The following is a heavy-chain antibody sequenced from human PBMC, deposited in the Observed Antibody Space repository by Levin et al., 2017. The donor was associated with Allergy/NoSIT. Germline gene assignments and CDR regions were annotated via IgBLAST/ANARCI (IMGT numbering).Heavy chain of an antibody. CDR2: INTNTGNP. D-gene: IGHD3-3*01. J-gene: IGHJ6*03. Sequence: GESLKISCKASGYTFTSYAMNWVRQAPGQGLEWMGWINTNTGNPTYAQGFTGRFVFSLDTSVSTAYLQISSLKAEDTAVYYCARVRSGFSLYYYYYMDGWGKGTTVTVSS. V-gene: IGHV7-4-1*02. CDR1: GYTFTSYA. CDR3: ARVRSGFSLYYYYYMDG.